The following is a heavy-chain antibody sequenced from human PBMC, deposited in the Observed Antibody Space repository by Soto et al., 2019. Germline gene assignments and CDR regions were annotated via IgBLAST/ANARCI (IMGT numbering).Heavy chain of an antibody. J-gene: IGHJ4*02. V-gene: IGHV3-48*02. CDR3: ASIPWGPKATNFDY. CDR1: GFTFSSYS. D-gene: IGHD7-27*01. CDR2: ISSSSSTI. Sequence: GGSLRLSCAASGFTFSSYSMNWVRQAPGKGLEWVSYISSSSSTIYYADSVKGRFTISRDNAKNSLYLQMNSLRDEDMAVYYCASIPWGPKATNFDYWGQGTLVTVSS.